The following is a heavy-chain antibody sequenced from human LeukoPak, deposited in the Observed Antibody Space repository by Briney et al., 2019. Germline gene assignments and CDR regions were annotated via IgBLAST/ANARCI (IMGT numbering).Heavy chain of an antibody. V-gene: IGHV3-74*01. J-gene: IGHJ4*02. CDR2: INSDGSST. CDR1: GFTFDDYG. CDR3: ARDIGPPYSSSWYRVY. Sequence: PGGSLRLSCAASGFTFDDYGMSWVRQAPGKGLVWVSRINSDGSSTSYADSVKGRFTISRDNAKNTLYLQMNSLRAEDTAVYYCARDIGPPYSSSWYRVYWGQGTLVTVSS. D-gene: IGHD6-13*01.